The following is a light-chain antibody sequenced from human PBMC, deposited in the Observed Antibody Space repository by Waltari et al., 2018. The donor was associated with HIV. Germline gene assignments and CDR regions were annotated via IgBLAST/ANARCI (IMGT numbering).Light chain of an antibody. CDR3: QQFNGHPWT. CDR2: TAS. V-gene: IGKV1-5*03. J-gene: IGKJ1*01. Sequence: DIQLTQSPAALSASVGATVTISCRANQSISTWLAWYQQTPGRAPKLLIQTASNSQSGLSTRFNATGSGTVFSLIITNLQPDDSATYFCQQFNGHPWTFGQGTKVEI. CDR1: QSISTW.